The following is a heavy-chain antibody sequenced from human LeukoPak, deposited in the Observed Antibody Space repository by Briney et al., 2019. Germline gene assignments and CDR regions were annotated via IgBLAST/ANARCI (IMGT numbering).Heavy chain of an antibody. V-gene: IGHV1-69*02. J-gene: IGHJ5*02. Sequence: ASVKVSCKASGGTFTSYTISWVRQAPGQGLEWMGRIIPILGIANYAQKFQGRVTITADKSTSTAYMELSSLRSEDTAVYYCASDNGGDWFDPWGQGTLVTVSS. D-gene: IGHD4-23*01. CDR1: GGTFTSYT. CDR2: IIPILGIA. CDR3: ASDNGGDWFDP.